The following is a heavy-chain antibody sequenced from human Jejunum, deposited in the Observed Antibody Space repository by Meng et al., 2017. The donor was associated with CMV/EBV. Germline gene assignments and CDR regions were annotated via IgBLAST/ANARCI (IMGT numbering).Heavy chain of an antibody. J-gene: IGHJ4*02. Sequence: SCKASGYTITSYYMHWVQHVPGQELEWMEISNPNDGATTYAQNFQGRVTMTRDTSTSTAYMELISLRSEDTAVYYCAGEKHGGFWDYWGQGTLVTVSS. CDR1: GYTITSYY. D-gene: IGHD3-3*01. CDR2: SNPNDGAT. CDR3: AGEKHGGFWDY. V-gene: IGHV1-46*01.